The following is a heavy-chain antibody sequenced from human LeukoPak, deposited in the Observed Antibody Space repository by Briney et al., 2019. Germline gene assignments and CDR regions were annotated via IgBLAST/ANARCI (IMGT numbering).Heavy chain of an antibody. CDR2: ISYDGSNK. Sequence: GGSLRLSCAASGFTFSSYGMHWVRQAPGKGLEWVAVISYDGSNKYYADSVKGRFTISRDNSKNTLYLQMNSLRAEDTAVYYCARDPCSSTSCYTGAFDIWGQGTMVTVSS. CDR1: GFTFSSYG. V-gene: IGHV3-30*03. CDR3: ARDPCSSTSCYTGAFDI. D-gene: IGHD2-2*02. J-gene: IGHJ3*02.